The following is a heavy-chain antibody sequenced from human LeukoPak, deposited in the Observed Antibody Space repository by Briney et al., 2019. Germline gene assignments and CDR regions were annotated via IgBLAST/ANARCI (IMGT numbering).Heavy chain of an antibody. J-gene: IGHJ5*02. CDR2: ISWNSGSI. Sequence: GRSLRLSCAASGFNFDDYAMHWVRQAPGKGLEWVSGISWNSGSIGYADSVKGRSTISRDNAKNSLYLQMNSLRAEDTAVYYCARRDCDTIKCRGSNWFDPWGQGTLVTVSS. CDR1: GFNFDDYA. V-gene: IGHV3-9*01. D-gene: IGHD3-22*01. CDR3: ARRDCDTIKCRGSNWFDP.